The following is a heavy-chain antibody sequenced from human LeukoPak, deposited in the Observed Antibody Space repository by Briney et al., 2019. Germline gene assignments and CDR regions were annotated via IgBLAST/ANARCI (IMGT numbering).Heavy chain of an antibody. J-gene: IGHJ5*02. D-gene: IGHD2-21*01. CDR2: INSDGSGT. Sequence: GESLRLSCAVSGFTFSNYWMHWVRQAPGKGLVWVSRINSDGSGTSYADSVKGRFTISRDNAKNTLYLQMNSLRAEDTAVYYCARWRGTSPVGEFDPWGQGTLVTVSS. CDR3: ARWRGTSPVGEFDP. CDR1: GFTFSNYW. V-gene: IGHV3-74*01.